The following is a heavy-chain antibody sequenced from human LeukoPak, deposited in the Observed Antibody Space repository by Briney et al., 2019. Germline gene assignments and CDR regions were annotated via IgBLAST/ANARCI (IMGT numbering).Heavy chain of an antibody. Sequence: SETLSLTCTVSGCSISSSSYYWGWIRQPPGKGLEWIVTIFYSGTTYYNPSLKSRVTISVDTSKNQFSLNLSSVTAADTALYYCARLPRATIGATNYFDFWGQGTLVTVSS. D-gene: IGHD5-24*01. J-gene: IGHJ4*02. CDR2: IFYSGTT. V-gene: IGHV4-39*01. CDR1: GCSISSSSYY. CDR3: ARLPRATIGATNYFDF.